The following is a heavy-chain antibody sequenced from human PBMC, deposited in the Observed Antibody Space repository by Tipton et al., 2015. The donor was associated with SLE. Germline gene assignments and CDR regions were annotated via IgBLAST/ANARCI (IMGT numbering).Heavy chain of an antibody. V-gene: IGHV4-4*07. CDR1: GGSISSYY. CDR2: IYTSGSI. CDR3: ARGPERIAVAGYYYYGMDV. Sequence: TLSLTCTVSGGSISSYYWSWIRQPAGKGLEWIGRIYTSGSINYNPSLKSRVTMSVDTSKNQFSLKLSSVTAADTAVYYCARGPERIAVAGYYYYGMDVWGQGTTVTVSS. D-gene: IGHD6-19*01. J-gene: IGHJ6*02.